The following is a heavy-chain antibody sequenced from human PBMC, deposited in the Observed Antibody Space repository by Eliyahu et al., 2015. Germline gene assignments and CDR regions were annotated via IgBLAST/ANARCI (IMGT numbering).Heavy chain of an antibody. CDR1: GGSISSYY. D-gene: IGHD6-19*01. Sequence: QVQLQESGPGLVKPSETXSLTCTVPGGSISSYYGSWIRQSPGKGLXWIGYIYSTGSTHYNPSLKXRVXISVDTSKXQFSLNLSSVTAADTAVYFCARQTSTGDYYGLDAWGQGTTVTVSS. CDR2: IYSTGST. CDR3: ARQTSTGDYYGLDA. V-gene: IGHV4-59*01. J-gene: IGHJ6*02.